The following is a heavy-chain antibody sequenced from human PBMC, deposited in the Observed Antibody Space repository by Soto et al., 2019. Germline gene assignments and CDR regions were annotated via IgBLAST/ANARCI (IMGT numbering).Heavy chain of an antibody. Sequence: GGSLRLSCAASGFTFSSYAMSWVRQAPGKGLEWVSAISGSGGSTYYADSVKGRFTISRDNSKNTLYLQMNSLRAEDTAVYYCAGQAVVAAPTRDPYYYYGMDVWGQGTTVTVSS. CDR3: AGQAVVAAPTRDPYYYYGMDV. J-gene: IGHJ6*02. V-gene: IGHV3-23*01. CDR1: GFTFSSYA. D-gene: IGHD2-15*01. CDR2: ISGSGGST.